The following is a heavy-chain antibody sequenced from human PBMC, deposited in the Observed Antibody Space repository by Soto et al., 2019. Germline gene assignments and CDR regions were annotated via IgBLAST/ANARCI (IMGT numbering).Heavy chain of an antibody. CDR2: VFYSGAT. V-gene: IGHV4-30-4*01. Sequence: QVQLKESGPGLVKPSETLSLTCNVSGGPIKTGDYYWNWIRQPPGKGLEWIGYVFYSGATNYSPSLKSRAAISMDTSKNQFSLSLTSVTAADTAVYYCARAGFSSGHLLFWGQGIRVTVST. D-gene: IGHD1-1*01. CDR3: ARAGFSSGHLLF. J-gene: IGHJ4*02. CDR1: GGPIKTGDYY.